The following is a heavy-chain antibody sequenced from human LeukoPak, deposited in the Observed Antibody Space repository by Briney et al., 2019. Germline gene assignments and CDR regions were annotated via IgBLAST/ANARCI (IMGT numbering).Heavy chain of an antibody. CDR3: AREEALSGSFDY. J-gene: IGHJ4*02. V-gene: IGHV3-21*01. D-gene: IGHD2-15*01. Sequence: GGSLRLSCAVSGFTFSSYSMNWVRQAPGKGLEWVSSISSSSSYIYYADSVKGRFTISRDNAKNSLYLQMNSLRAEDTAVYYCAREEALSGSFDYWGQGTLVTVSS. CDR1: GFTFSSYS. CDR2: ISSSSSYI.